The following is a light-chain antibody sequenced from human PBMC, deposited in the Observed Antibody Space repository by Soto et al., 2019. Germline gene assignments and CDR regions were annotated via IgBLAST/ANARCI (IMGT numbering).Light chain of an antibody. CDR2: AAS. Sequence: DIQMTQSPSSLSASVGDRVTITCQASQSISNYLNWYQQKLGEAPKLLIYAASSLQSGVPSRFSGSGSGTDFTLTISGLQPEDSASYFCQQSMSAPLTFGGGTKVEIK. CDR1: QSISNY. V-gene: IGKV1-39*01. J-gene: IGKJ4*01. CDR3: QQSMSAPLT.